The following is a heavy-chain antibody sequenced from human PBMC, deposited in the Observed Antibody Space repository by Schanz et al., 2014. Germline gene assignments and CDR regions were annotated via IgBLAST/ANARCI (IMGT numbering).Heavy chain of an antibody. D-gene: IGHD6-6*01. V-gene: IGHV1-8*03. J-gene: IGHJ4*02. CDR3: ARDQSPYTNSSDVRYFDY. Sequence: QVQLVQSGAEVKKPGASVKVSCKASGYTFSDYYIHWVRQAIGQGPEWMGWMQPDSGKTHYAEKFQGRVTITADTSTSTAYMDLRSLRSEDTAVYYCARDQSPYTNSSDVRYFDYWGQGSLVTVSS. CDR1: GYTFSDYY. CDR2: MQPDSGKT.